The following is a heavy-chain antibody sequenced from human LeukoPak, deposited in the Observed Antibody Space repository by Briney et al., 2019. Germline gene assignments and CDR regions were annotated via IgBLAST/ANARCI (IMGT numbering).Heavy chain of an antibody. CDR3: ASSYYYDSSGYYSDAFDI. CDR2: IYYSGST. J-gene: IGHJ3*02. V-gene: IGHV4-59*01. Sequence: SETLSLTCTVSGGSISSDYWSWIRQPPGKGLEWIGYIYYSGSTNYNPSLKSRVTTSVDTSKNQFSLKLSSVTAADTAVYYCASSYYYDSSGYYSDAFDIWGQGTMVTVSS. CDR1: GGSISSDY. D-gene: IGHD3-22*01.